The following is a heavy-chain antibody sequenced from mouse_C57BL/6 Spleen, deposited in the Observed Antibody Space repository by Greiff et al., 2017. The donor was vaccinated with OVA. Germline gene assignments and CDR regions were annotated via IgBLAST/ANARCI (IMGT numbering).Heavy chain of an antibody. CDR3: ARGHSSGYVLFDY. Sequence: QVQLQQPGAELVKPGASVKLSCKASGYTFTSYWMHWVKQRPGQGLEWIGMIHPNSGSTNYNEKFKSKATLTVDKSSSTAYMQLSSLTSEDSAVYYCARGHSSGYVLFDYWGQGTTLTVSS. J-gene: IGHJ2*01. D-gene: IGHD3-1*01. V-gene: IGHV1-64*01. CDR1: GYTFTSYW. CDR2: IHPNSGST.